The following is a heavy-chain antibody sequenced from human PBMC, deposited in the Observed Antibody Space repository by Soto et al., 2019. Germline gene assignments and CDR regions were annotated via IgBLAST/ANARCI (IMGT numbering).Heavy chain of an antibody. Sequence: EVQLVQSGAEVKKPGESLRISCKGSGYSVTSYWISWVRQMPGKGLEWMGRIDPSDSHTNYSPSFQGHVTISADKSISTAYLQWSSLKASDTAMYYCARLQAAAGGNDLTFDYWGQGTLVTVSS. CDR2: IDPSDSHT. CDR3: ARLQAAAGGNDLTFDY. D-gene: IGHD6-13*01. V-gene: IGHV5-10-1*01. J-gene: IGHJ4*02. CDR1: GYSVTSYW.